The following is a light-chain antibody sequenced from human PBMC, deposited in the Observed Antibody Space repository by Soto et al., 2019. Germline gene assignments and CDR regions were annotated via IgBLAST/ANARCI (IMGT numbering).Light chain of an antibody. CDR2: AAS. CDR1: QSISSY. Sequence: DIQMTQSPSSLSASVGDRVTITCRASQSISSYLNWYQQKPGKAPKLLIYAASSLQSWVPSRFSGRWSWTRFTFNISHLQTGNFATYYCQQSYSTPYTFGQGTKLEIK. CDR3: QQSYSTPYT. V-gene: IGKV1-39*01. J-gene: IGKJ2*01.